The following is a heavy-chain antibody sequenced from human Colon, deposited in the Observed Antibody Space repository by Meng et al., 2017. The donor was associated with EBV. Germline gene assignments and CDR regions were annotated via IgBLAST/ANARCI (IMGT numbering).Heavy chain of an antibody. V-gene: IGHV2-5*02. D-gene: IGHD1-26*01. CDR3: AHSSGSYGWFDP. J-gene: IGHJ5*02. CDR1: GFSLSSSGVG. Sequence: QTPFKGPGPTPGKPPQTLTLPCTFSGFSLSSSGVGVGWIRQPPGKALEWLAFMYWDDDKRYSPSLKSRLSVSKDTPNNQVLLTMTNMDPADTGTYYCAHSSGSYGWFDPWGQGTLVTVSS. CDR2: MYWDDDK.